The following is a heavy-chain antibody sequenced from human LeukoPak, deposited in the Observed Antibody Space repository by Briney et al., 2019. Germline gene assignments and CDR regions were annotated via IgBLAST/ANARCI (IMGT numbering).Heavy chain of an antibody. V-gene: IGHV1-18*01. CDR3: ARVLYSSGWYGPYYYYMDV. CDR1: GYTFTSYG. CDR2: ISAYNGNT. D-gene: IGHD6-19*01. J-gene: IGHJ6*03. Sequence: GASGKVSCKASGYTFTSYGISWVRQAPGQGLEWMGWISAYNGNTNYAQKLQGRVTMTTDTSTSTAYMELRSLRSDDTAVYYCARVLYSSGWYGPYYYYMDVWGKGTTVTISS.